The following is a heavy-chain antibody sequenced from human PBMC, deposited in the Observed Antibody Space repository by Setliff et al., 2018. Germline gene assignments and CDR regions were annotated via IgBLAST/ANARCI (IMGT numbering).Heavy chain of an antibody. CDR1: GGSIIDSHYS. V-gene: IGHV4-39*01. J-gene: IGHJ3*01. CDR2: VYYSGSI. CDR3: ARQVEMATIAFDV. D-gene: IGHD5-12*01. Sequence: PSETLSLTCTVSGGSIIDSHYSWGWFRQPPGMRPEWIGTVYYSGSIYYNPSLKSRVTLLVDTSKDQFSLRLTSMAAADTAVYYCARQVEMATIAFDVWGQGTMVTVSS.